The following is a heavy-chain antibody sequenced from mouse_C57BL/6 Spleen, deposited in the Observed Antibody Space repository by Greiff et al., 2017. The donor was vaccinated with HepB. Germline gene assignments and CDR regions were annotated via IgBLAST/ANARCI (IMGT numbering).Heavy chain of an antibody. CDR1: GFSLTSYG. CDR3: ARGEDWFAY. J-gene: IGHJ3*01. Sequence: VQLQESGPGLVQPSQSLSITCTVSGFSLTSYGVHWVRQSPGKGLEWLGVIWSGGSTDYNAAFISRLSISKDNSKSQVFFKMNSLQADDTAIYYCARGEDWFAYWGQGTLVTVSA. CDR2: IWSGGST. V-gene: IGHV2-2*01.